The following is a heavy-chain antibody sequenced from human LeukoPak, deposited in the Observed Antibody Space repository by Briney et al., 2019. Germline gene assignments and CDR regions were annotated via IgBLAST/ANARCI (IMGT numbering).Heavy chain of an antibody. D-gene: IGHD2-2*01. Sequence: PSETLSLTCTVSGGSISSSSYYWGWIRQPPGKGLEWIGSIYYSGSTYYNPSLKSRVTISVDTSKNQFSLKLSSVTAADTAVYYCARHEVVPAAMGGFDPWGQGTLVTVSS. CDR2: IYYSGST. CDR1: GGSISSSSYY. V-gene: IGHV4-39*01. CDR3: ARHEVVPAAMGGFDP. J-gene: IGHJ5*02.